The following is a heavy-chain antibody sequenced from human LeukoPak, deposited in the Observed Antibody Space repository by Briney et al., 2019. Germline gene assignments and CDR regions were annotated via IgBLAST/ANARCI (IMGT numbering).Heavy chain of an antibody. CDR3: ARGTRITMVRGVSLNYGMDV. CDR2: ISSSSSYI. D-gene: IGHD3-10*01. CDR1: GFTFSSYS. J-gene: IGHJ6*04. V-gene: IGHV3-21*01. Sequence: GGSLRLSCAASGFTFSSYSMNWVRQAPGKGLEWVSSISSSSSYIYYADSVKGRFTISRDNAKNSLYLQMNSLRAEDTAVYYCARGTRITMVRGVSLNYGMDVWGKGTTVTVPS.